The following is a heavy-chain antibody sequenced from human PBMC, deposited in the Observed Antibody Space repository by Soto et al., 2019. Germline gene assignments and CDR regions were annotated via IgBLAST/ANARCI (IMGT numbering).Heavy chain of an antibody. CDR2: IRGNGDPP. D-gene: IGHD5-12*01. CDR1: GFTFSSYA. J-gene: IGHJ4*02. Sequence: GGSLRLSCSASGFTFSSYAMHWVRQAPGKGLEYVSGIRGNGDPPFYADSVKGRFTISRDNSKNTLSLQMSSLSADDTAVYYCVKSRGGNNFDFFDWGQGALVTVSS. V-gene: IGHV3-64D*06. CDR3: VKSRGGNNFDFFD.